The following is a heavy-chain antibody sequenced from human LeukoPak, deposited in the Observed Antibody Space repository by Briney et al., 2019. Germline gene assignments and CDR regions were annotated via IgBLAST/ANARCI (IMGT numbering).Heavy chain of an antibody. CDR2: ISTGDEI. Sequence: GSLRLSCAASGFTVTSNSMNWVRQAPGKGLEWVSVISTGDEIHNAESVRGRFTISRDSSSNTLSLHMNSLRVEDTAIYYCATSQGPGNHWFDPWGQGTLVTVSS. CDR3: ATSQGPGNHWFDP. CDR1: GFTVTSNS. V-gene: IGHV3-53*01. J-gene: IGHJ5*02.